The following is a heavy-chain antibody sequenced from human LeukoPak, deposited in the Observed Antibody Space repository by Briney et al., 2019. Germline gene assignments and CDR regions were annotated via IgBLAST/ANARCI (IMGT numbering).Heavy chain of an antibody. CDR2: ISAYNGNT. CDR3: ARSYSSGWYERGAGGY. V-gene: IGHV1-18*01. CDR1: GYTFTSYG. J-gene: IGHJ4*02. D-gene: IGHD6-19*01. Sequence: ASVKVSCKASGYTFTSYGISWVRQAPGQGLEWMGWISAYNGNTNYAQKLQGRVTMTTDTSTSTAYMELRSLRSDDTAVYYCARSYSSGWYERGAGGYWGPGTLVTVSS.